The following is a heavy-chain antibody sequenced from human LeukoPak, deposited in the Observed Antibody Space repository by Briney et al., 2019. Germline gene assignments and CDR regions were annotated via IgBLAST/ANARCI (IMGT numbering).Heavy chain of an antibody. CDR2: ISYDGSNK. D-gene: IGHD1-14*01. Sequence: GGSLRLSCAASGFTFSSYGMHWVRQAPGKGLEWVAVISYDGSNKYYADSVKGRFTISRDNSKNTLYLQMNSLRAEDTAVYYCARDIEPDAFDIWGQGTMVIVSS. V-gene: IGHV3-30*03. J-gene: IGHJ3*02. CDR1: GFTFSSYG. CDR3: ARDIEPDAFDI.